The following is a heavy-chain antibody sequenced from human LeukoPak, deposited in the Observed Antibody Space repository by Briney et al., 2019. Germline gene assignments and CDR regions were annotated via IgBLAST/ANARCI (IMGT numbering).Heavy chain of an antibody. CDR2: ISGSGGST. CDR3: AKAGKIVGALQH. J-gene: IGHJ1*01. Sequence: ETLSLTCTVSGGSVSSYYWSWVRQAPGKGLEWVSAISGSGGSTYYADSVKGRFTISRDNSKNTLYLQMNSLRAEDTAVYYCAKAGKIVGALQHWGQGTLVTVSS. V-gene: IGHV3-23*01. D-gene: IGHD1-26*01. CDR1: GGSVSSYY.